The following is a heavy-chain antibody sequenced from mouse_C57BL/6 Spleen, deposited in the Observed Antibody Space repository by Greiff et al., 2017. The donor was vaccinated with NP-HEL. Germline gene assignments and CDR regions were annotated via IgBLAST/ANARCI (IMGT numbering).Heavy chain of an antibody. V-gene: IGHV1-82*01. CDR2: IYPGDGDT. CDR3: ARVYYYGSSPYYFDY. D-gene: IGHD1-1*01. CDR1: GYAFSSSW. Sequence: VHLVESGPELVKPGASVKISCKASGYAFSSSWMNWVKQRPGKGLEWIGRIYPGDGDTNYNGKFKGKATLTADKSSSTAYMQLSSLTSEDSAVYFCARVYYYGSSPYYFDYWGQGTTLTVSS. J-gene: IGHJ2*01.